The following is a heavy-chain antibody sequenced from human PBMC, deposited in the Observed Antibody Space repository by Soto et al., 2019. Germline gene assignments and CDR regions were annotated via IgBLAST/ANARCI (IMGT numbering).Heavy chain of an antibody. CDR2: IKQDGSEK. J-gene: IGHJ4*02. D-gene: IGHD4-17*01. V-gene: IGHV3-7*01. CDR1: GFTFSSYC. CDR3: ARDYGDFFRTYYFDY. Sequence: GGSLRLSCAASGFTFSSYCMSWVRQAPGKGLEWVANIKQDGSEKHYVDSVKGRFTISRDNAKNSLYLQMNSLRAEDTAVYYCARDYGDFFRTYYFDYWGQGTLVTVSS.